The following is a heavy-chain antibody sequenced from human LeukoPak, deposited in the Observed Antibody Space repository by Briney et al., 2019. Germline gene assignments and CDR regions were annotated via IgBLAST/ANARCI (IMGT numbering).Heavy chain of an antibody. CDR2: ISAYNGNT. Sequence: ASVKVSCKASGYTFNNYGISWVRQAPGQGLEWMGWISAYNGNTNYAQKVQGRVTITADKSTSTAYMELSSLRSEDTAVYYCASAVRPGIAVAGIDYYYYGMDVWGQGTTVTVSS. V-gene: IGHV1-18*01. J-gene: IGHJ6*02. D-gene: IGHD6-19*01. CDR3: ASAVRPGIAVAGIDYYYYGMDV. CDR1: GYTFNNYG.